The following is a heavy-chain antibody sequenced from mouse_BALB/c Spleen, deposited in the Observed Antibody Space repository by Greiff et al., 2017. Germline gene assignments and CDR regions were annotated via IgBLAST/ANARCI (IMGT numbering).Heavy chain of an antibody. CDR2: IWSGGST. Sequence: VQLQESGPGLVQPSQSLSITCTVSGFSLTSYGVHWVRQSPGKGLEWLGVIWSGGSTDYNAAFISRLSISKDNSKSQVFFKMNSLQANDTAIYYCARREEYGNQIYAMDYWGQGTSVTGSS. D-gene: IGHD2-10*02. CDR1: GFSLTSYG. V-gene: IGHV2-2*02. CDR3: ARREEYGNQIYAMDY. J-gene: IGHJ4*01.